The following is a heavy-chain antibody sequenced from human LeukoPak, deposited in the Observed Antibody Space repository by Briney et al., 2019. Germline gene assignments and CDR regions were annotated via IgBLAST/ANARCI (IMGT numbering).Heavy chain of an antibody. CDR2: ISSSSSYI. CDR1: GFTFSSYS. Sequence: DPGGSLRLSCAASGFTFSSYSMNWVRQAPGKGLEWVSSISSSSSYIYYADSVKGRFTISRDNAKNSLYLQMNSLRAEDTAVYYCARDLQWIAALDPRGTFDYWGQGTLVTVSS. V-gene: IGHV3-21*01. CDR3: ARDLQWIAALDPRGTFDY. D-gene: IGHD6-6*01. J-gene: IGHJ4*02.